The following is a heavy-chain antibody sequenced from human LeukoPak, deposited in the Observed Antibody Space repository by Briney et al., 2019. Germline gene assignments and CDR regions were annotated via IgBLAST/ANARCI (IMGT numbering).Heavy chain of an antibody. Sequence: AGGSLRLSCTVSGFTFSSYWMHWVRQAPGRGLVWVSRISCDGCSTSYADFLRGRFTIVGDNDKHTMYLHMNSLRAEDTAVYYCARDLGHAFDYWGQGTLVTVSS. CDR1: GFTFSSYW. CDR2: ISCDGCST. D-gene: IGHD3/OR15-3a*01. J-gene: IGHJ4*02. V-gene: IGHV3-74*01. CDR3: ARDLGHAFDY.